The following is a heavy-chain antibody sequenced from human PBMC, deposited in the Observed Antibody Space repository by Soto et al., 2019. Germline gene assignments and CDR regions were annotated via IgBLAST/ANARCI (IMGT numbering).Heavy chain of an antibody. CDR3: ARYHINGWKFDY. D-gene: IGHD6-19*01. J-gene: IGHJ4*02. V-gene: IGHV3-7*01. CDR1: GFSFTTYV. Sequence: GGSLRLSCAASGFSFTTYVMHWFRQAPGKGLEWVAKIKQDGSHNYYGDSVKGRFTTSRDNTKNSFYLQMNSLRAEDTAVYYCARYHINGWKFDYWGRGTLVTVSS. CDR2: IKQDGSHN.